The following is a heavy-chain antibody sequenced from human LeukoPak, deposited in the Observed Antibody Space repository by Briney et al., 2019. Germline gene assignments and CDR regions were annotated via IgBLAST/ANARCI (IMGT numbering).Heavy chain of an antibody. CDR3: AKDRRIQPYAFDI. Sequence: PGGSLRLSCAASGFTFSSYAMSWVRQVPGKGLEWVSAIRGSGGSTYYADSVKGRFTISRDNSKNTLYLQMNSLRAEDTAVYYCAKDRRIQPYAFDIWGQGTMVTVSS. D-gene: IGHD5-18*01. CDR1: GFTFSSYA. CDR2: IRGSGGST. V-gene: IGHV3-23*01. J-gene: IGHJ3*02.